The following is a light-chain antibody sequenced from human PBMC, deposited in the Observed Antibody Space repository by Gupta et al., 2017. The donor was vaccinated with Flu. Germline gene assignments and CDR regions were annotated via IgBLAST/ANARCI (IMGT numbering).Light chain of an antibody. CDR1: QSVTTF. CDR2: DAS. CDR3: QQRSNWPPEFT. V-gene: IGKV3-11*01. J-gene: IGKJ2*01. Sequence: ETVLTQFPVTLSLSPGERATLSCRASQSVTTFLGWYQQKPGQAPRLLIYDASNRAPGTPARFSGSGSGTDFTLTISSLEPEDFAVYYCQQRSNWPPEFTFGQGTKLEMK.